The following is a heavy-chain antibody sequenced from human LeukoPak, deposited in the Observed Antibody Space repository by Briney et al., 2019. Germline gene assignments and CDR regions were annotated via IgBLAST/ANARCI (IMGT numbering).Heavy chain of an antibody. V-gene: IGHV3-21*01. J-gene: IGHJ4*02. CDR3: ARKAMVRGLNYFDY. D-gene: IGHD3-10*01. CDR2: ISSSSSYI. Sequence: GGSLRLSCAASGFTFSSYSMNWVRQAPGKGLEWVSSISSSSSYIYYADSVKGRFTISRDNAKNSLYLQMNSLRAEDTAVYYCARKAMVRGLNYFDYWGQGTLVTVSS. CDR1: GFTFSSYS.